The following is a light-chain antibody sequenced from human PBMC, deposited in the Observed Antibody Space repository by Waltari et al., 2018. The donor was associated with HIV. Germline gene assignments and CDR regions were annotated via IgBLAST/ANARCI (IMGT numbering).Light chain of an antibody. CDR1: SGGIANNY. J-gene: IGLJ3*02. V-gene: IGLV6-57*01. CDR2: GDY. Sequence: NFMLTQPHPVSESPGKTVTISCARSSGGIANNYVQWYQQRPGSSPTTVIYGDYPRPSGVPDRFSGSIDSSSNSASLTISGLKTDDEADYYCQSYDNGNWVLGGGTKVTVL. CDR3: QSYDNGNWV.